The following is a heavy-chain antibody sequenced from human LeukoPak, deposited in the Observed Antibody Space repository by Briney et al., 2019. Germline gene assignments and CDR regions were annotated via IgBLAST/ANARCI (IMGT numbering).Heavy chain of an antibody. Sequence: ASVKVSCKASGYTFTGYYMHWVRQAPGQGLEWMGWINPNSGGTNYAQEFQGRVTMTRDTSISTAYMELSRLRSDDTAVYYCAREAGGIVPAAPGALDYWGQGTLVTVSS. CDR2: INPNSGGT. J-gene: IGHJ4*02. CDR3: AREAGGIVPAAPGALDY. D-gene: IGHD2-2*01. V-gene: IGHV1-2*02. CDR1: GYTFTGYY.